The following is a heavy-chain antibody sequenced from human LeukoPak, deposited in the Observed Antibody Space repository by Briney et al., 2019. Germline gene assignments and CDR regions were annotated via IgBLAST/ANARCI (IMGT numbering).Heavy chain of an antibody. Sequence: WVRQAPGKGLEWIGCIYYSGSTYYNPSLTSRVTISVDTSKNQFSLNLTSVTVADTAVYYCARDFRGGTGGLDYWGQGTLVTVSS. CDR2: IYYSGST. D-gene: IGHD3/OR15-3a*01. J-gene: IGHJ4*02. CDR3: ARDFRGGTGGLDY. V-gene: IGHV4-30-4*01.